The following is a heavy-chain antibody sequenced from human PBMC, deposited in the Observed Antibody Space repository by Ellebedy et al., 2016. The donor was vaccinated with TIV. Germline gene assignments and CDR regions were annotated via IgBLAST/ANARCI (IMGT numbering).Heavy chain of an antibody. V-gene: IGHV3-23*01. Sequence: PGGSLRLSCAASGFTFSGYAMSWVRQAPGKRLEWVSGINSRGGSTYCADSVKGRFTISRDNFKNTLYLQMNSLRAEDTAVYYCAKDKVFGDYKWEIDVWGQGTTVTVSS. CDR2: INSRGGST. J-gene: IGHJ6*02. CDR1: GFTFSGYA. D-gene: IGHD4-17*01. CDR3: AKDKVFGDYKWEIDV.